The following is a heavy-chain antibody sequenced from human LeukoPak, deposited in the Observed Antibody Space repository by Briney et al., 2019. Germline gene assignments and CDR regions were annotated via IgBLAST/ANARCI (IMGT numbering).Heavy chain of an antibody. CDR1: GFTFSSYE. J-gene: IGHJ6*03. V-gene: IGHV3-48*03. CDR3: ARNAITTYYYGSGGYYYMDV. D-gene: IGHD3-10*01. CDR2: ISSSGSTI. Sequence: GGSLRLSCAASGFTFSSYEMNWVRQAPGKGLEWVSYISSSGSTIYYADSVKGRFTISRDNAKNSLYLQMNSLRAEDTAVYYCARNAITTYYYGSGGYYYMDVWGKGTTVTISS.